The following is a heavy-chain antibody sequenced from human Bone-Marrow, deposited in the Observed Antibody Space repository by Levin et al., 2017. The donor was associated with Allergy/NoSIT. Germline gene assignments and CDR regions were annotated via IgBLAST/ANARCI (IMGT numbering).Heavy chain of an antibody. CDR2: IYHSGST. CDR3: ARAGGYGGDYGMDV. CDR1: GGSISSGGYS. V-gene: IGHV4-30-2*01. J-gene: IGHJ6*02. Sequence: SETLSLTCAVSGGSISSGGYSWSWIRQPPGKGLEWIGYIYHSGSTYYNPSLKSRVTISVDRSKNQFSLKLSSVTAADTAVYYCARAGGYGGDYGMDVWGQGTTVTVSS. D-gene: IGHD4-23*01.